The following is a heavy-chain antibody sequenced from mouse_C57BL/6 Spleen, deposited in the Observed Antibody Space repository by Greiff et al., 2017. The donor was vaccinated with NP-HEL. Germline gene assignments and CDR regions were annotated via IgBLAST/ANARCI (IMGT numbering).Heavy chain of an antibody. CDR3: VRPYSNYEAWFAY. Sequence: EVMLVESGGGLVKPGGSLKLSCAASGFTFSDYGMHWVRQAPEKGLEWVAYISSGSSTIYYADTVKGRFTISRDNAKNTLFLQMTSLRSEDTAMYYCVRPYSNYEAWFAYWGQGTLVTVSA. D-gene: IGHD2-5*01. CDR2: ISSGSSTI. CDR1: GFTFSDYG. J-gene: IGHJ3*01. V-gene: IGHV5-17*01.